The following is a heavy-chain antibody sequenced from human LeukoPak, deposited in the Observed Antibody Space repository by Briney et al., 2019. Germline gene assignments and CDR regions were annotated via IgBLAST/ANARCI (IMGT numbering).Heavy chain of an antibody. D-gene: IGHD3-10*01. CDR2: ISTTSYYI. V-gene: IGHV3-21*01. Sequence: EGSLRLSCAASGFTLNSYSMTWVRQAPGKGLEWVSSISTTSYYIYYADSVKGRFTISRDNAKNSLSLQLSSLRAEDTAVYYCARGGAFYGSGIYFFDYWGQGTLVTVSS. CDR1: GFTLNSYS. J-gene: IGHJ4*02. CDR3: ARGGAFYGSGIYFFDY.